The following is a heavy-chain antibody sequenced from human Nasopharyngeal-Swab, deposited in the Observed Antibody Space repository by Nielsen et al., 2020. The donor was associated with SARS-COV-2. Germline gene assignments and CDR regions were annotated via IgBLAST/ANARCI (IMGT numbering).Heavy chain of an antibody. J-gene: IGHJ3*01. CDR2: FSWKSNNI. Sequence: SLKISCATSGFSFSSYSMTWVRQSPGKGLEWVSGFSWKSNNIDYAESVKGRFTISRDNANNSLYLQMNSLRPEDTALYFCAKAEYFGDGSSGWYSAFDLWGQGTMVTVSS. V-gene: IGHV3-9*01. CDR3: AKAEYFGDGSSGWYSAFDL. CDR1: GFSFSSYS. D-gene: IGHD6-19*01.